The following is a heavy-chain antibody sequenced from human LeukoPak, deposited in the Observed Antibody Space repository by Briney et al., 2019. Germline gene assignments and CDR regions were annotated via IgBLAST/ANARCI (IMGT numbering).Heavy chain of an antibody. D-gene: IGHD3-3*01. J-gene: IGHJ4*02. CDR1: GGTFSSYA. Sequence: ASVKVSCKASGGTFSSYAISWVRQAPGQGLEWMGGIIPIFGTANYAQKFQGRVTITADESTSTAYMELSSLRSEDTAVYYCASGYYDFWGGYSTPPFDYWGQGTLVTVSS. CDR2: IIPIFGTA. V-gene: IGHV1-69*13. CDR3: ASGYYDFWGGYSTPPFDY.